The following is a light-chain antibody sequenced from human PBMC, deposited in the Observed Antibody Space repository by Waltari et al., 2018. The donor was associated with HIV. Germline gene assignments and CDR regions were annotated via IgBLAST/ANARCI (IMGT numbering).Light chain of an antibody. V-gene: IGKV1-33*01. CDR1: QDISKY. Sequence: DIQLTQSPSSLSASIGDRVTITCQASQDISKYLHWYQQKPGKAPKVLIYDASNLQTGVPSRFSGSGSGTDFSFTIISLLPEDIATYYCLQYDNLPFTFGPGTKMDIK. J-gene: IGKJ3*01. CDR3: LQYDNLPFT. CDR2: DAS.